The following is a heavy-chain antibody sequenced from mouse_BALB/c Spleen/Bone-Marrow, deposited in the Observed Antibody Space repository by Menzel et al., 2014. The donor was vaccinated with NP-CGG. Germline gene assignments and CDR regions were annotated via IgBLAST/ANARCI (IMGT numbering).Heavy chain of an antibody. J-gene: IGHJ2*01. CDR3: ASPSKAEEY. CDR2: ILPGSGTT. D-gene: IGHD3-3*01. V-gene: IGHV1-9*01. CDR1: GYTFTTYW. Sequence: VQLQESGAELMKPGASVKISCKATGYTFTTYWVEWVKQRPGHGLEWIGEILPGSGTTNYNEKFRGKATFTADTSSNTAYMQLSSLTSEDSAVYYCASPSKAEEYWGQGTTLTVSS.